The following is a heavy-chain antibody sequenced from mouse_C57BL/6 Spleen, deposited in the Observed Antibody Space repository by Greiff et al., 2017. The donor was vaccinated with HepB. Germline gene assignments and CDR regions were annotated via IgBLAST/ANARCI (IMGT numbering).Heavy chain of an antibody. CDR2: ISYDGSN. V-gene: IGHV3-6*01. CDR3: ARTTTVVADWYFDV. CDR1: GYSITSGYY. Sequence: ESGPGLVKPSQSLSLTCSVTGYSITSGYYWNWIRQFPGSKLEWMGYISYDGSNNYNPSLKNRISITRDTSKNQFFLKLNSVTTEDTATYYCARTTTVVADWYFDVWGTGTTVTVSS. D-gene: IGHD1-1*01. J-gene: IGHJ1*03.